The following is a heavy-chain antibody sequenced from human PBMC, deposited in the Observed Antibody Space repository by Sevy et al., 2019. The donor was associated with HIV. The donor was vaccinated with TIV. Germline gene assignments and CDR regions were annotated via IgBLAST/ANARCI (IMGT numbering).Heavy chain of an antibody. D-gene: IGHD6-19*01. CDR3: ATPRASGWYEGTGGYFDL. V-gene: IGHV4-39*01. Sequence: SETLSLTCNVSGGSISSSSYYWGWIRQPPGKGLEWIGSFYSTGGTSYNPSLRSRVTVSADTSKNQFSRKLDSVSAADTAVYYCATPRASGWYEGTGGYFDLWGRGTLVTVSS. J-gene: IGHJ2*01. CDR1: GGSISSSSYY. CDR2: FYSTGGT.